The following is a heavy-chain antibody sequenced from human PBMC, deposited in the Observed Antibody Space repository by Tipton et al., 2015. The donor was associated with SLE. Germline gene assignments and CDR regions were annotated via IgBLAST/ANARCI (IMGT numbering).Heavy chain of an antibody. CDR1: GFTFSSYG. V-gene: IGHV3-30*02. J-gene: IGHJ3*02. CDR3: AKDKGLWGRDAFDI. Sequence: SGFTFSSYGMHWVRQAPGKGLEWVAFIRYDGSNKYYADSVKGRFTISRDNSKNTLYLQMNSLRAEDTAVYYCAKDKGLWGRDAFDIWGQRTMVTVSS. D-gene: IGHD3-16*01. CDR2: IRYDGSNK.